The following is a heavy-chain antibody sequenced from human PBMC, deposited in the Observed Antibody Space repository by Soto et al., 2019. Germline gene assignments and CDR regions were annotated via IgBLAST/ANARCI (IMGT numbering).Heavy chain of an antibody. CDR3: ARDAYCNSTSCRNWFDP. D-gene: IGHD2-2*01. Sequence: QVQLVESGGGVVQPGKSLTLACATSGFNFRSYAVHWVRQAPGQGLEWVAVIWYDGTTKYYGESVKGRFSSSRDNSNNMVDLRMNTLGGEDTAVYYCARDAYCNSTSCRNWFDPWGQGTLVSVST. CDR2: IWYDGTTK. CDR1: GFNFRSYA. J-gene: IGHJ5*02. V-gene: IGHV3-33*01.